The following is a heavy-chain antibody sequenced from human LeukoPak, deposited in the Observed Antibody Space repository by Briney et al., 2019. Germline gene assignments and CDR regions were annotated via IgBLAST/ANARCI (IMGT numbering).Heavy chain of an antibody. V-gene: IGHV3-48*04. J-gene: IGHJ4*02. Sequence: GGSLRLSCAASGFTFSSYGMHWIRQAPGKGLEWVSYISSRSSTIYYYADSVKGRLTISRDNAKNSLYLQMNSLRAEDTAVYYCARGLRSWDSSGYYFDYWGQGTLVTVSS. D-gene: IGHD3-22*01. CDR3: ARGLRSWDSSGYYFDY. CDR1: GFTFSSYG. CDR2: ISSRSSTI.